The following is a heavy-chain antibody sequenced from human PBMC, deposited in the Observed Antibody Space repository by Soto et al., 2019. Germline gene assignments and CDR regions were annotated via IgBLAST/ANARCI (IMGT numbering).Heavy chain of an antibody. V-gene: IGHV4-31*03. CDR3: ARVVGERLPVTTSGWFDP. Sequence: QVQLQESGPGLVKPSQTLSLTCTVSGGSISSGGYSCSWIRQHPGKGLEWIGYIYYSGSTYYNPSLKSRVTISVDTSKNQFSLKLSSVTAADTAVYYCARVVGERLPVTTSGWFDPWGQGTLVTVSS. CDR1: GGSISSGGYS. D-gene: IGHD4-17*01. J-gene: IGHJ5*02. CDR2: IYYSGST.